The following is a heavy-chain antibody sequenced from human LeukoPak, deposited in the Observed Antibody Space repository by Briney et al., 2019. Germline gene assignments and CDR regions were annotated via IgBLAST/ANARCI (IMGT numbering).Heavy chain of an antibody. CDR3: ARMRRDLITIFGGWNY. J-gene: IGHJ4*02. CDR2: IYYSGST. V-gene: IGHV4-39*01. D-gene: IGHD3-3*01. Sequence: SETLSLTCTVSGGSISSSSYYWGWIRQPPGKGLEWIGSIYYSGSTYYNPSLKSRVTISVDTSKNQFSLKLSSVTAADTAVYYCARMRRDLITIFGGWNYWGQGTLVTVSS. CDR1: GGSISSSSYY.